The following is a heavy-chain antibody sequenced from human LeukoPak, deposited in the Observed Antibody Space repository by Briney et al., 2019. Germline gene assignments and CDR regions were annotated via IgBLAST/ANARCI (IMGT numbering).Heavy chain of an antibody. J-gene: IGHJ4*02. CDR3: ARIQERYCSSTSCLGPWGY. V-gene: IGHV1-2*02. D-gene: IGHD2-2*01. Sequence: GASVKVSCKASGYTFTGYYMHWVRQAPGQGLEWMGWINPNSGGTNYAQKFQGRVTMTRDTSISTAYMELSRLRSDDTTVYYCARIQERYCSSTSCLGPWGYWGQGNLVTVSS. CDR2: INPNSGGT. CDR1: GYTFTGYY.